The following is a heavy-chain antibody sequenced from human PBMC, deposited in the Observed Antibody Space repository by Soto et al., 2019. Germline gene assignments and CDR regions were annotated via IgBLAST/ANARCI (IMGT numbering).Heavy chain of an antibody. CDR2: MNPNSGNT. J-gene: IGHJ6*02. V-gene: IGHV1-8*01. CDR1: GYTFTSYD. CDR3: ARERAIVVVPAADYFYYGMDV. Sequence: QVQLVQSGAELKKPGASVKVSCKASGYTFTSYDINWVRQATGQGLEWMGWMNPNSGNTVYAQKFQGRVTMTRNTSISTAYTEESSLRSEDTAVYYCARERAIVVVPAADYFYYGMDVWGQGTTVTVSS. D-gene: IGHD2-2*01.